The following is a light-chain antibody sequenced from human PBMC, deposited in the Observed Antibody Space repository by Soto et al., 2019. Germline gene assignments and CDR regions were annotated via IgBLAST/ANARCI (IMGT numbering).Light chain of an antibody. V-gene: IGKV1-5*01. CDR3: RPCTSYGR. CDR1: QSIDRW. J-gene: IGKJ1*01. Sequence: SGRGIVTITCRASQSIDRWLAWYQQRPGKAPKILIYHASSLETGVPSRFSGSGSGTEVTLLLCSLQSDDFAPNYCRPCTSYGRFAQGTKV. CDR2: HAS.